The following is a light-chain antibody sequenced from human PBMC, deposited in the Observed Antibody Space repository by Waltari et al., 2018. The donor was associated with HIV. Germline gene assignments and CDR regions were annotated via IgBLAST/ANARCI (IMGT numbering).Light chain of an antibody. J-gene: IGLJ3*02. CDR3: AAWDDSLSGPV. V-gene: IGLV1-47*01. CDR1: NSNIGRNY. CDR2: RTN. Sequence: QSALTQPPSASGTPGQRVTISCPGRNSNIGRNYVSWYQQLPGTAPKVLIYRTNQRSSGVPDRFSGSKSGTSASLAISGLRSEDEADYYCAAWDDSLSGPVFGGGTKLTVL.